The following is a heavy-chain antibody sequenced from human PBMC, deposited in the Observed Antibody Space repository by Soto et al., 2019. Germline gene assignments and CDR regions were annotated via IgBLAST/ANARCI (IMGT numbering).Heavy chain of an antibody. V-gene: IGHV3-23*01. J-gene: IGHJ4*02. D-gene: IGHD3-22*01. CDR1: GFTFSRYA. CDR2: ISGSGATT. CDR3: AKAGGSYSRGYALDY. Sequence: GSLRLSCAASGFTFSRYAMSWVRQAPGKGLEWVSGISGSGATTEYADSVKGRFTISRDNSKNTLYLQVNSLRAEDTAVYYCAKAGGSYSRGYALDYWGQGTQVTVSS.